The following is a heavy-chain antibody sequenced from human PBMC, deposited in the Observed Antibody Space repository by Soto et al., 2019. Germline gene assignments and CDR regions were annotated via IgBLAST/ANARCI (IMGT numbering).Heavy chain of an antibody. CDR1: GFTFDDYT. CDR2: ISWDGGST. Sequence: GGSLRLSCAASGFTFDDYTMHWVRQAPGKGLEWVSLISWDGGSTYYADSVKGRFTISRDNSKNSLYLQMNSLRTEDTALYYCAKEEGLAYYYYYGMDVWGQGTTVTVSS. D-gene: IGHD4-17*01. CDR3: AKEEGLAYYYYYGMDV. V-gene: IGHV3-43*01. J-gene: IGHJ6*02.